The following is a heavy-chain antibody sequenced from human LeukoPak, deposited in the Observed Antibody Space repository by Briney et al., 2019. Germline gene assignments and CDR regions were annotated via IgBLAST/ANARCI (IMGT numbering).Heavy chain of an antibody. D-gene: IGHD2-2*02. J-gene: IGHJ4*02. Sequence: GGSLRLSCAASGFTFSSYAMSWVRQAPGKGLEWVSAISGSGGSTYYADSVKGRSTISRDNSKNTLYLQMNSLRAEDTAAYYCAKDILGYCSSTSCYTGYYFDYWGQGTLVTVSS. CDR3: AKDILGYCSSTSCYTGYYFDY. V-gene: IGHV3-23*01. CDR1: GFTFSSYA. CDR2: ISGSGGST.